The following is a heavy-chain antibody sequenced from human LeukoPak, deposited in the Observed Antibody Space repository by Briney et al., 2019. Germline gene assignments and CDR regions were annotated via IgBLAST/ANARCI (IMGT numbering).Heavy chain of an antibody. D-gene: IGHD6-13*01. J-gene: IGHJ5*02. Sequence: PSETLSLTCTVSGGSISSYYWSWIRQPPGKGLEWIGYIYYSGSTNYNPSLKSRVTISVDTSKNQFSLKLSSVTAADTAVYYCARNRYSSSSNWFDPWGQGTLVTVFS. CDR2: IYYSGST. CDR3: ARNRYSSSSNWFDP. CDR1: GGSISSYY. V-gene: IGHV4-59*01.